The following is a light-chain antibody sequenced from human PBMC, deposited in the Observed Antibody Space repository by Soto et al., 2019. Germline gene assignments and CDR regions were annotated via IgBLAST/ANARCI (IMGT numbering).Light chain of an antibody. CDR2: KAS. CDR1: HSLDIW. V-gene: IGKV1-5*03. Sequence: DILMTQSPSSLAVSVGDRVTITCRASHSLDIWLAWYQHKAGKAPKLLISKASVLESGVPSRFTGSGSGTEFTLTISSLQPDDFATYYCQQYHSYPMTFGGGTTVE. J-gene: IGKJ4*01. CDR3: QQYHSYPMT.